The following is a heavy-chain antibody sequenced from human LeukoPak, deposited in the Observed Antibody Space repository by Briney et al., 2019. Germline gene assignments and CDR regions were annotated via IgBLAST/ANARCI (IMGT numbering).Heavy chain of an antibody. CDR3: ARGYCSGGSCYDY. CDR2: INHSGST. CDR1: GGSISSYY. Sequence: PSETLSLTCTVSGGSISSYYWSWIRQPAGKGLEWIGEINHSGSTNYNPSLKSRVTISVDTSKNQFSLKLSSVTAADTAVYYCARGYCSGGSCYDYWGQGTLVTVSS. V-gene: IGHV4-34*01. D-gene: IGHD2-15*01. J-gene: IGHJ4*02.